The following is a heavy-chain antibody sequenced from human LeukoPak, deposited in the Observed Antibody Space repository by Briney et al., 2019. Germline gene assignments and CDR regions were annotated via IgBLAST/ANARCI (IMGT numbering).Heavy chain of an antibody. CDR1: GGSISSSSYY. CDR2: IYYSGST. CDR3: ARLRGGRARHNYYYYYYMDV. D-gene: IGHD6-6*01. V-gene: IGHV4-39*01. Sequence: PSETLSLTCTVSGGSISSSSYYWGWICQPPGKGLEWIGSIYYSGSTYYNPSLKSRVTISVDTSKNQFSLKLSSVTAADTAVYYCARLRGGRARHNYYYYYYMDVWGKGTTVTVSS. J-gene: IGHJ6*03.